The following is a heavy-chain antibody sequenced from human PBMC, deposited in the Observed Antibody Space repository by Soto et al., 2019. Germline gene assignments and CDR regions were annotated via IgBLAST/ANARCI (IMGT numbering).Heavy chain of an antibody. CDR2: ISAYNGNT. CDR1: GYTFTSYG. Sequence: GASVKVSCKASGYTFTSYGISWVRQAPGQGLEWMGWISAYNGNTNYAQKLQGRVTMTTDTSTSTAYMELRSLRSDDTAVYYCARDSASLKGIAVAGTFDYWGQGTLVTVSS. V-gene: IGHV1-18*01. CDR3: ARDSASLKGIAVAGTFDY. D-gene: IGHD6-19*01. J-gene: IGHJ4*02.